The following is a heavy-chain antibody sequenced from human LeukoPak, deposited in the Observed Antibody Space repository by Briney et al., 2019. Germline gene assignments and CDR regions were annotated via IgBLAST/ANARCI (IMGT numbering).Heavy chain of an antibody. Sequence: ASVKVSCKASGYTLTSYAMHWVRQAPGQRLEWMGWINAGNGNTKYSQKFQGRVTITRDTSASTAYMELSSLRSEDTAVYYCARERGSRRVLYYFDYWGQGTLVTVSS. CDR1: GYTLTSYA. CDR2: INAGNGNT. J-gene: IGHJ4*02. D-gene: IGHD2-15*01. V-gene: IGHV1-3*01. CDR3: ARERGSRRVLYYFDY.